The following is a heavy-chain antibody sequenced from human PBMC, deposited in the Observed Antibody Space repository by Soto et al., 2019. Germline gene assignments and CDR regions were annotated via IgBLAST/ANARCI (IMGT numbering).Heavy chain of an antibody. Sequence: GGSLRLSCAASAFTFSTYWMTWVRQAPGKGLEWVANIHQDGNEKYYVDSVKGRFTISRDNAKTSLYLQMNSLRAEDTAVYYCARSSRDCSGGSCNGWYFDLWGRGTLVTVSS. V-gene: IGHV3-7*01. CDR1: AFTFSTYW. J-gene: IGHJ2*01. D-gene: IGHD2-15*01. CDR2: IHQDGNEK. CDR3: ARSSRDCSGGSCNGWYFDL.